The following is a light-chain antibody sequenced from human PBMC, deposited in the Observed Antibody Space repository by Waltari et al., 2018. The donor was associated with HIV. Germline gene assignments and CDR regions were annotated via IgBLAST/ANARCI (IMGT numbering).Light chain of an antibody. CDR3: QQANSFPLT. CDR2: ATS. V-gene: IGKV1-12*01. J-gene: IGKJ4*01. Sequence: DIQMTQSPSSVSATVGDRVIITCRASRDISGYLAWYQRKPVKAPRLLMFATSNLQTGVPSRFSGSGSGTDFTLTISSLQPEDFATYYCQQANSFPLTFGGGTKVEIK. CDR1: RDISGY.